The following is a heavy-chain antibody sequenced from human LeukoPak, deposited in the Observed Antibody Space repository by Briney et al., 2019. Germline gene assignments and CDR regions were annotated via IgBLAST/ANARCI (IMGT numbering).Heavy chain of an antibody. Sequence: PGGSLRLSCAASGFTFSSYGMHWARQAPGKGLEWVSSISSSSSYIYYADSVKSRFTISRDNAKNSLYLQMNSLRAEDTAVYYCARVLMYGLDPWGQGTLVTVSS. CDR2: ISSSSSYI. CDR1: GFTFSSYG. V-gene: IGHV3-21*01. CDR3: ARVLMYGLDP. D-gene: IGHD2-8*01. J-gene: IGHJ5*02.